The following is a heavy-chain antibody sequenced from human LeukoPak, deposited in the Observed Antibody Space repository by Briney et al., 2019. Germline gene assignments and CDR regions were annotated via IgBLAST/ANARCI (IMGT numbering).Heavy chain of an antibody. CDR3: ATIGYNHYFDY. J-gene: IGHJ4*02. D-gene: IGHD5-24*01. CDR1: GYTFTDYY. Sequence: GASVKVSCKAPGYTFTDYYLHWVRQAPGQGLEWMGWINPNSGGTNYAQTFQGRVTMTRDTSITTAYLELSRLRSDDTAVYYCATIGYNHYFDYWGQGTLVTVSS. V-gene: IGHV1-2*02. CDR2: INPNSGGT.